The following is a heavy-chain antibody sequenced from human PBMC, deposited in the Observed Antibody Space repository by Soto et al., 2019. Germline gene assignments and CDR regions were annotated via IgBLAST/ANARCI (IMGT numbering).Heavy chain of an antibody. V-gene: IGHV4-59*08. D-gene: IGHD1-26*01. J-gene: IGHJ6*03. CDR3: ARHVQNSLYYLDV. CDR2: ISYSGST. CDR1: GGSISDYY. Sequence: SETLSLTCTISGGSISDYYWSWLRQPPGKRLEWVGYISYSGSTKSNPSLMSRVTISVDTSKNQFSLGLSSVTAADTAVYYCARHVQNSLYYLDVWGKGTTVTVSS.